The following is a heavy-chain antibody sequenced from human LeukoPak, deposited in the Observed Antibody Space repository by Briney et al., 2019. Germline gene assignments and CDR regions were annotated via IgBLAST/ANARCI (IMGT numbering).Heavy chain of an antibody. J-gene: IGHJ5*02. CDR1: GYTFTGYY. CDR3: ARAESGWYNWFDP. V-gene: IGHV1-2*06. D-gene: IGHD6-19*01. CDR2: INPNSGGT. Sequence: GASVKVSCKASGYTFTGYYMHWVRQAPGQGREWMGRINPNSGGTNYAQKFQGRVTMTRDTSISTAYMELSRLRSDDTAVYYCARAESGWYNWFDPWGQGTLVTVSS.